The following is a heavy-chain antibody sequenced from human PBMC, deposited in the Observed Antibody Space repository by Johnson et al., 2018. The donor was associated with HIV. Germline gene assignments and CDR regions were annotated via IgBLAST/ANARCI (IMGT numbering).Heavy chain of an antibody. CDR3: AKLRDNDGFDI. CDR2: IWYDGSNE. Sequence: QVQLVESGGGVVQPGGSLRLSCAASGFRFRSYVMHWVRQAPGKGLEWVAAIWYDGSNEYYADSVKGRFTISRDNSKNTVFLQMNRLRAEDTALYYCAKLRDNDGFDIWGQGTMVAVSS. V-gene: IGHV3-33*06. CDR1: GFRFRSYV. J-gene: IGHJ3*02.